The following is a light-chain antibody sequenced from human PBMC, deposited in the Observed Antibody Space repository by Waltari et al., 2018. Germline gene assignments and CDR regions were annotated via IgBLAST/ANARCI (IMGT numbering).Light chain of an antibody. J-gene: IGKJ4*01. CDR1: QSISNY. CDR2: DTS. V-gene: IGKV3-11*01. CDR3: QQRRNWPLT. Sequence: DIVLTQSPATLSLSPGERATLSCSASQSISNYLAWYQQKPGQAPRLLIYDTSNSATGIPTRFSGSGFVTDFTLTISSLEPEDFAIYYCQQRRNWPLTFGGGTKVEIK.